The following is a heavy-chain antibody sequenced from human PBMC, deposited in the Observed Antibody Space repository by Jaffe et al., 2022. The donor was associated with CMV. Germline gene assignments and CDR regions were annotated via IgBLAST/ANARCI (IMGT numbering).Heavy chain of an antibody. V-gene: IGHV3-15*01. D-gene: IGHD3-10*01. CDR3: TTDHAVLWFGSSGYYMDV. Sequence: EVQLVESGGGLVKPGGSLRLSCAASGFTFSNAWMSWVRQAPGKGLEWVGRIKSKTDGGTTDYAAPVKGRFTISRDDSKNTLYLQMNSLKTEDTAVYYCTTDHAVLWFGSSGYYMDVWGKGTTVTVSS. CDR2: IKSKTDGGTT. J-gene: IGHJ6*03. CDR1: GFTFSNAW.